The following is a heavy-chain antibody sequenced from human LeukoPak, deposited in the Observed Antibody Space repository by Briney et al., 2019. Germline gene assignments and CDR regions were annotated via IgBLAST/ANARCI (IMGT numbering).Heavy chain of an antibody. CDR2: ISGSGGNT. D-gene: IGHD1-1*01. Sequence: GGSLRLSCAASGFTFSSYAMSWVRQAPGKGLEWVSAISGSGGNTYYADSVKGRFTISRDNAKNSLYLQMNSLRDEDTAVYYCARYRWFDPWGQGTLVTVSS. J-gene: IGHJ5*02. CDR1: GFTFSSYA. V-gene: IGHV3-23*01. CDR3: ARYRWFDP.